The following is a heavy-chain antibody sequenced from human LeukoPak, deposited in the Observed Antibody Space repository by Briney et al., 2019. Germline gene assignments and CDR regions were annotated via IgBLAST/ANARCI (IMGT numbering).Heavy chain of an antibody. J-gene: IGHJ4*02. V-gene: IGHV3-30*18. CDR1: GFTFSSYG. D-gene: IGHD2-21*02. CDR2: ISYDGSNK. Sequence: GGSLRLSCAASGFTFSSYGMHWVRQAPGKGLEWVAVISYDGSNKYYADSAKGRFTISRDNSKNTLYLQMNSLRAEDTAVYYCAKAHCGGDCYGLDYWGQGTLVTVSS. CDR3: AKAHCGGDCYGLDY.